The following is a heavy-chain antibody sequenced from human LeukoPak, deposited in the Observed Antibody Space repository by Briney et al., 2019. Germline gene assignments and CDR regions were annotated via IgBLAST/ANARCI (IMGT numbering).Heavy chain of an antibody. D-gene: IGHD1-26*01. J-gene: IGHJ3*02. V-gene: IGHV5-51*01. CDR3: ARRITGTYFAFNI. CDR2: IYPGDSDT. Sequence: GESLKISCKGSGYNFTNYWIGWVRQMPGKGLESMGIIYPGDSDTRYSPSFQGQVTISADKSISTANLQWSSLKASDTAIYYCARRITGTYFAFNIWGQGTLVTVSS. CDR1: GYNFTNYW.